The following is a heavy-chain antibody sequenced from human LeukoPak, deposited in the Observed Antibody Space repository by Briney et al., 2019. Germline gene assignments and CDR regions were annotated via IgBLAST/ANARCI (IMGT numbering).Heavy chain of an antibody. V-gene: IGHV1-2*02. J-gene: IGHJ4*02. D-gene: IGHD6-19*01. Sequence: GASVKVSCKASGYTFTGYYMHWVRQAPGQGLEWMGWINPNSGGTNYAQKFQGRVTMTRDTSIDTAYMEMRSLRSDDTAVYYCARDRVGSGWPRPWYFEFWGQGTLITVSS. CDR3: ARDRVGSGWPRPWYFEF. CDR1: GYTFTGYY. CDR2: INPNSGGT.